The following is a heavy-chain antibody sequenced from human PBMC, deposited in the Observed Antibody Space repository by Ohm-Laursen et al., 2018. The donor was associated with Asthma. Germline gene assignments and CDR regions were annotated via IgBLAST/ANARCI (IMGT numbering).Heavy chain of an antibody. V-gene: IGHV4-31*11. J-gene: IGHJ4*02. CDR1: GDYFTSGIYY. D-gene: IGHD5-12*01. CDR3: AREATIITRYFDS. Sequence: SQTLSLTCAVSGDYFTSGIYYWGWIRQHPGKGLEWIGYIYHTGSSYYNPSLKSRASISVDTSKNQFSLNLRSVTAADTAVYYCAREATIITRYFDSWGQGRLVTVSS. CDR2: IYHTGSS.